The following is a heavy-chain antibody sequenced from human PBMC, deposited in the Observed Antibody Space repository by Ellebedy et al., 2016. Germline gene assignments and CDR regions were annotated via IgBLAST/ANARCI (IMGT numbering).Heavy chain of an antibody. CDR3: AKRGLLGGWYAS. Sequence: GESLKISCKGSGNNFTSDLIAWVRQKPGKGLEWMGIIYPGDSPTKYSPSFQGHFTISADKSISAAYLQWSSLKASDTAVYYCAKRGLLGGWYASWGQGTPVTVSS. CDR1: GNNFTSDL. V-gene: IGHV5-51*01. CDR2: IYPGDSPT. D-gene: IGHD4-23*01. J-gene: IGHJ5*01.